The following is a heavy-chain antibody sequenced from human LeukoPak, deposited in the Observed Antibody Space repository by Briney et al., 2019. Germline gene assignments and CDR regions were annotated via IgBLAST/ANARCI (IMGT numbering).Heavy chain of an antibody. CDR2: IYYSGST. Sequence: PSETLSLTCTVSGGSISSYYWSWIRQPPGKGLEWIGYIYYSGSTNYNPSLKSRVTISVDTSKKQFSLKLSSVTAADTAVYYCARVEQWLGYYFDYWGQGTLVTVSS. J-gene: IGHJ4*02. CDR1: GGSISSYY. V-gene: IGHV4-59*01. CDR3: ARVEQWLGYYFDY. D-gene: IGHD6-19*01.